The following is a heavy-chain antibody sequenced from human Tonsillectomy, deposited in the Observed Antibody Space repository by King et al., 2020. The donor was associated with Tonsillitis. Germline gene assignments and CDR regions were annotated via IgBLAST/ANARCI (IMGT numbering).Heavy chain of an antibody. Sequence: VQLLESGGGLVQPGGSLRLSCAASGFTFSSYAMSWVRQAPGKGLECVSVISGSGGSTFYADSVKGRFTIARDNSKNTLYREMNSLRPEDTAVYYCAKLGGVVVTAIGYWGQGTLVTVSS. V-gene: IGHV3-23*01. D-gene: IGHD2-21*02. CDR2: ISGSGGST. J-gene: IGHJ4*02. CDR1: GFTFSSYA. CDR3: AKLGGVVVTAIGY.